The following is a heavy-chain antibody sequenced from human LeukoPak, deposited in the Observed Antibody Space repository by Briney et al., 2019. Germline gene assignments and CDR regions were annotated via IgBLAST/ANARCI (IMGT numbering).Heavy chain of an antibody. CDR2: INPNSGGT. Sequence: ASVKVSCKASGYTFTGYYMHWVRQAPGQGLEWMGWINPNSGGTNYAQKFQGRVTMTRDTSISTAYMELSRLRSDDTAVYYCARTIVVVPAAGRVRTYFDYWGQGTLVTVSS. CDR1: GYTFTGYY. V-gene: IGHV1-2*02. CDR3: ARTIVVVPAAGRVRTYFDY. D-gene: IGHD2-2*01. J-gene: IGHJ4*02.